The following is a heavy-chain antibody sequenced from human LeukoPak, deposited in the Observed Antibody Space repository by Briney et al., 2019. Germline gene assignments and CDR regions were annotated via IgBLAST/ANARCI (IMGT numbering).Heavy chain of an antibody. V-gene: IGHV3-33*08. Sequence: PGGSLRLSCAASGFTFSSYAMSWVRQAPGKGLEWVAVIWYDGSNKYYADSVKGRFTISRDNSKNTLYLQMNSLRAEDTAVYYCAREGYSYGYGRPVYYYGMDVWGQGTTVTVSS. CDR3: AREGYSYGYGRPVYYYGMDV. J-gene: IGHJ6*02. CDR2: IWYDGSNK. D-gene: IGHD5-18*01. CDR1: GFTFSSYA.